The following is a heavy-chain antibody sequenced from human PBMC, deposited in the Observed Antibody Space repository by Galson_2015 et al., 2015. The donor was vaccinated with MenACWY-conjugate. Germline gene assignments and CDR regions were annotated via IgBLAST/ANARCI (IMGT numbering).Heavy chain of an antibody. J-gene: IGHJ3*02. V-gene: IGHV3-48*03. D-gene: IGHD1-7*01. Sequence: SLRLSCAASGLTFGTYEMNWVRQAPGKGLKWISYISSSSSTIHYADSVKGRFTISRDNAKNSLYLQMNSLRAEDTAVYYCVKDRWNRYNWNYAFDIWGQGIMVTVS. CDR1: GLTFGTYE. CDR2: ISSSSSTI. CDR3: VKDRWNRYNWNYAFDI.